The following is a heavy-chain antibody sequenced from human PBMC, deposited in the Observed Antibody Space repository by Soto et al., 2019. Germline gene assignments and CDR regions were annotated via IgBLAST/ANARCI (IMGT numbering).Heavy chain of an antibody. J-gene: IGHJ6*02. CDR2: IYYSGST. CDR3: ARGPVPDYYGSGSYSPYYYYYGMDV. D-gene: IGHD3-10*01. Sequence: QVQLQESGPGLVKPSETLSLTCTVSGGSISSYYWSWIRQPPGKGLEWIGYIYYSGSTNYNPSLKSRVTISVDTSKNQFSLKLSSVTAADTAVYYCARGPVPDYYGSGSYSPYYYYYGMDVWGQGTTVTVSS. CDR1: GGSISSYY. V-gene: IGHV4-59*01.